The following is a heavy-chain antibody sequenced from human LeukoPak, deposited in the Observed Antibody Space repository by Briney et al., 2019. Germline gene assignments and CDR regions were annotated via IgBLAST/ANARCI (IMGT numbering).Heavy chain of an antibody. V-gene: IGHV4-38-2*01. Sequence: SETLSLTCAVSGYSISSGYYWGWIRQPPGKGLEWIGSIYHSGSTYYNPSLKSRVTISVDTSKNQFSLKLSSVTAADTAVYYCARRTGTTAMDVWGKGTTVTVSS. CDR2: IYHSGST. CDR3: ARRTGTTAMDV. CDR1: GYSISSGYY. J-gene: IGHJ6*03. D-gene: IGHD1-7*01.